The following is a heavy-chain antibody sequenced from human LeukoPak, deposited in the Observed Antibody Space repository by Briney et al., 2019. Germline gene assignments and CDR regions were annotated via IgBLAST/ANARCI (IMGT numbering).Heavy chain of an antibody. J-gene: IGHJ4*02. Sequence: TGGSLRLSCAASGFTVSSNYMSWVRQAPGKGLEWVSVIYSGGSTYYADSVKGRFTISRDNSKNTLYLQMNSLRAEDTAVYYCARARGYDSSGYYATYYFDYWGQGTLVTVSS. V-gene: IGHV3-53*01. CDR2: IYSGGST. CDR3: ARARGYDSSGYYATYYFDY. CDR1: GFTVSSNY. D-gene: IGHD3-22*01.